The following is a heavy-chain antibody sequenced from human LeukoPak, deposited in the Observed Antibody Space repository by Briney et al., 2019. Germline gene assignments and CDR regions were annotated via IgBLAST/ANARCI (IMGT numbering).Heavy chain of an antibody. CDR3: AKEGRSLQAY. V-gene: IGHV3-7*03. Sequence: GGSLGLSCAASGFMFSSNWMSWVRLAPGKGLEWVANIKEDGTETYYVDSVKGRFTISRDNAKNSLYLQMNSLRVEDTAVYYCAKEGRSLQAYWGQGTLVTVSS. CDR1: GFMFSSNW. CDR2: IKEDGTET. J-gene: IGHJ4*02. D-gene: IGHD5-24*01.